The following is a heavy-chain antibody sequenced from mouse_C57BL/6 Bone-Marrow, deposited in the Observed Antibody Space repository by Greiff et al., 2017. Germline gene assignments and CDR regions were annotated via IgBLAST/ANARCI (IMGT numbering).Heavy chain of an antibody. CDR1: VYTFTSYW. CDR2: IYPGSGST. V-gene: IGHV1-55*01. CDR3: ARCYYYYAMDY. Sequence: VQLQQPGAELVKPGASVKMSCKASVYTFTSYWITWVKQRPGQGLEWIGDIYPGSGSTNYNEKFKSKATLTVDTSSSTAYMQLSSLTSEDSAVYYCARCYYYYAMDYWGQGTSVTVSS. J-gene: IGHJ4*01. D-gene: IGHD1-1*01.